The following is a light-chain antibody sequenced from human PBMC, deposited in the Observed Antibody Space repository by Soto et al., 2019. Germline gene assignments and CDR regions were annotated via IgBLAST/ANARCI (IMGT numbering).Light chain of an antibody. CDR2: GAS. J-gene: IGKJ2*01. CDR3: QQYGGSSLYT. Sequence: EIVLTQSPGTLSLSPGERATLSCRASQSVSSGYLGWYQQKPGQAPRLLIYGASTRATGNPDRFSGSGSGTDFTLTISRRDPEDFAVYYCQQYGGSSLYTFGQGTKLEIK. CDR1: QSVSSGY. V-gene: IGKV3-20*01.